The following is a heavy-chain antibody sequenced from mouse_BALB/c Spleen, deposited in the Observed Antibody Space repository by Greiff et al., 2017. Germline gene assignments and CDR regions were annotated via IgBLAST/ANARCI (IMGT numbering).Heavy chain of an antibody. CDR2: ISSGSSTI. CDR1: GFTFSSFG. V-gene: IGHV5-17*02. D-gene: IGHD4-1*01. CDR3: ARAPWGYAMDY. J-gene: IGHJ4*01. Sequence: DVMLVESGGGLVQPGGSRKLSCAASGFTFSSFGMHWVRQAPEKGLEWVAYISSGSSTIYYADTVKGRFTISRDNPKNTLFLLMTSLRSEDTAMYYCARAPWGYAMDYWGQGTSVTVSS.